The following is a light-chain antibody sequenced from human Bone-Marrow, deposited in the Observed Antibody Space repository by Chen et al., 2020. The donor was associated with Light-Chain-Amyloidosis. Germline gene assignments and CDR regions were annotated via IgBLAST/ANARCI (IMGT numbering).Light chain of an antibody. Sequence: SYELTQPPSVSVSPGQTARITCSGDDLPTKYAYWYQQKPGQAPVLVIQRDTERPSGIAERFSGSSTGTTATLTISGVQAEDEADYHGQTADSSGTYEVIFGGGTKLTGL. J-gene: IGLJ2*01. CDR3: QTADSSGTYEVI. CDR2: RDT. V-gene: IGLV3-25*03. CDR1: DLPTKY.